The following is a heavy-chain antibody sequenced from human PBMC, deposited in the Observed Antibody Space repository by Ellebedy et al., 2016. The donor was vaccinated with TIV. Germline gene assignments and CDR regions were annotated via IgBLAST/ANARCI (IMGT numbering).Heavy chain of an antibody. J-gene: IGHJ4*02. CDR1: EFAFETDW. D-gene: IGHD2-2*01. CDR3: ARGSGYCSSTSCSGETD. Sequence: PGGSLRLSSAAPEFAFETDWMTWVRQAPGKGLEWVANINQEGSDKSYVDSVKGRFTIFRDNAKSSLYLQMNSLSADDTAVYYCARGSGYCSSTSCSGETDWGQGTPVTVSS. CDR2: INQEGSDK. V-gene: IGHV3-7*03.